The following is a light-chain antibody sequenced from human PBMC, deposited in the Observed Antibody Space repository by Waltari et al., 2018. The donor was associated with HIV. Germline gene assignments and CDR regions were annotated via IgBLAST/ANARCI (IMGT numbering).Light chain of an antibody. V-gene: IGKV3-20*01. CDR2: GAS. CDR3: QQYGTSPFT. J-gene: IGKJ3*01. CDR1: QSLSSTY. Sequence: EIVLTQSPGTLSLSPGERATLSCRTSQSLSSTYLAWYQQKPGQAPRLLIYGASSRATGIPDRFSGSGSGTDFTLTISRLEPEDFAVYYCQQYGTSPFTFGPGTTVDLK.